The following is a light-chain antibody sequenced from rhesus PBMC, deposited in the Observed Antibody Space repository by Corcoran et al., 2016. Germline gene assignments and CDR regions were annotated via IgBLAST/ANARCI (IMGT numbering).Light chain of an antibody. Sequence: DIQMTQSPSSLSASVGDRVTITCRASQEINKFLSWYQQKPGRPPQPLIYDKSTLETGVHSRVSGRRSGTDYTLTINSLQPEDIATYSCQQFNSFPYLFGQGTKLAIK. CDR2: DKS. CDR1: QEINKF. CDR3: QQFNSFPYL. J-gene: IGKJ2*01. V-gene: IGKV1-66*01.